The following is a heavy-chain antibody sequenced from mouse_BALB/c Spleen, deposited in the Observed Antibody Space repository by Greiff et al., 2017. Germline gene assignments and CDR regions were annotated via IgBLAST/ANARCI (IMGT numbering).Heavy chain of an antibody. D-gene: IGHD2-14*01. Sequence: EVQLMESGGGLVKPGGSLKLSCAASGFTFSDYYMYWVRQTPEKRLEWVATISDGGSYTYYPDSVKGRFTISRDNAKNNLYLQMSSLKSEDTAMYYCARATIGTTSWFGYRGEGTLVTVSA. CDR3: ARATIGTTSWFGY. J-gene: IGHJ3*01. V-gene: IGHV5-4*02. CDR1: GFTFSDYY. CDR2: ISDGGSYT.